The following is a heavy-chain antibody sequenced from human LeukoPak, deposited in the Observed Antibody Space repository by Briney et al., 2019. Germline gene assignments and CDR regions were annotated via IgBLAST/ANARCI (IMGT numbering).Heavy chain of an antibody. J-gene: IGHJ3*02. CDR1: GFTFNSYG. Sequence: RTGGSLSLSCAASGFTFNSYGMLWVRQAPGKGLEWVAFIRYDGSKSYFADYVKVRFALSRDNSKNTLYLQMSSLRPEDTAVYFCAKDGGSGSYFAFDIWGQGTMVTVTS. CDR3: AKDGGSGSYFAFDI. V-gene: IGHV3-30*02. D-gene: IGHD1-26*01. CDR2: IRYDGSKS.